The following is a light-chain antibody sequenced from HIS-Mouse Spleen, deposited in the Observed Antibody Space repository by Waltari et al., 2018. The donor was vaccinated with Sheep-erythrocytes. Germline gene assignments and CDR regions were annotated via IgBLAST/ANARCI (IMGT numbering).Light chain of an antibody. CDR3: AAWDDSLSVV. J-gene: IGLJ3*02. Sequence: QSVLTQPPSASGTPGQRVTISCSGSSSNIGSNYVYWYQQPPGTAPKPLIYRNNQRPSGVPDRFSGSKSGTSASLAISGLRSEDEADYYCAAWDDSLSVVFGGGTKLTVL. V-gene: IGLV1-47*01. CDR1: SSNIGSNY. CDR2: RNN.